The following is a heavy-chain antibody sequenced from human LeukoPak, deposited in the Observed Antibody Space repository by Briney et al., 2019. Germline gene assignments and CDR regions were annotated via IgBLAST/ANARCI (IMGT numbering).Heavy chain of an antibody. Sequence: RGSLPLSCAVSGITLSNYGMSWVGQAAGKGVEWVAGLSGSGCGKNSADSVKGRYTISRDNAKDTLYLQMNSLRAEDTAVYFCAKRGVVIRVILVGFHKEAYYFDSWGQGALVTVSS. D-gene: IGHD3-10*01. CDR3: AKRGVVIRVILVGFHKEAYYFDS. CDR1: GITLSNYG. J-gene: IGHJ4*02. V-gene: IGHV3-23*01. CDR2: LSGSGCGK.